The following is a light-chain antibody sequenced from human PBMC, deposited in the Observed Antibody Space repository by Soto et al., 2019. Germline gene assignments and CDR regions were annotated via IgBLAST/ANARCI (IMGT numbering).Light chain of an antibody. Sequence: EIVLTQSPGTLSLSPCERATLSCSASQSVSNNYLAWYQQKPGQAPRLLIYGASNRATGIPDRFSGSGSGTDFTLTISRLEPEDFAVYYCQQYGTSPPWTFGQGTKVDIK. J-gene: IGKJ1*01. CDR3: QQYGTSPPWT. CDR1: QSVSNNY. CDR2: GAS. V-gene: IGKV3-20*01.